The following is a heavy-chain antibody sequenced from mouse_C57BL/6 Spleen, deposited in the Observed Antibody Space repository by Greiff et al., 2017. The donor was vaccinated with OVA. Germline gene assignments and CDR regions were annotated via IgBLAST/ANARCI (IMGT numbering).Heavy chain of an antibody. Sequence: QVQLKESGAELVKPGASVKMSCKASGYTFTTYPIEWMKQNHGKSLEWIGNFHPYNDDTKYNEKFKGKATLTVEKSSSTVYLELSRLTSDDSAVYYCARAIDYDYDREGRNYAMDYWGQGTSVTVSS. CDR1: GYTFTTYP. V-gene: IGHV1-47*01. CDR3: ARAIDYDYDREGRNYAMDY. CDR2: FHPYNDDT. D-gene: IGHD2-4*01. J-gene: IGHJ4*01.